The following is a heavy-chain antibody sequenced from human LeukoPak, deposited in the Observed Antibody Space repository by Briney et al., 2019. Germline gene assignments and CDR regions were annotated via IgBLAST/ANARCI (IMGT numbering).Heavy chain of an antibody. CDR3: ASMSGYYPSYYFDY. CDR2: ISAYNGNI. J-gene: IGHJ4*02. Sequence: ASVXVSCKXXGYTFISYGITWVRQAPGQGLEWLGWISAYNGNIDYAQKLQGKVTLTTDTSTSTAYMEVRSLRSDDTAVYYCASMSGYYPSYYFDYWGQGTLVTVSS. V-gene: IGHV1-18*01. D-gene: IGHD3-3*01. CDR1: GYTFISYG.